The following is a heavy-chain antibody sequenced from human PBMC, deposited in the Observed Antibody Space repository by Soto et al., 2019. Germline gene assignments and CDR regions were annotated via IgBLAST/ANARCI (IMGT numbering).Heavy chain of an antibody. CDR1: EGTFNSHV. CDR3: ARGGALSTSWYWGDGLDS. Sequence: QVQLVQSRSEVKKPGSSVRVSCRASEGTFNSHVVSWVRQAPGQGLEWMGGIIPVFGTPTYAQKFQGRLTISADKSTNTSSLELRSLRSEDTAVYYCARGGALSTSWYWGDGLDSWGQGTQVTVSS. V-gene: IGHV1-69*06. D-gene: IGHD6-13*01. J-gene: IGHJ4*02. CDR2: IIPVFGTP.